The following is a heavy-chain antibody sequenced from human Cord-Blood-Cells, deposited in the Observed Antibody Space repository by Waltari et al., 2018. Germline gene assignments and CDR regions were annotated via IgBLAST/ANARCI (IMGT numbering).Heavy chain of an antibody. CDR2: IYPGNSDT. Sequence: EVQLVQSGAEVKQPGESLKISCKGSGYSFTRYWIGWLRQMPGKGLEWLGIIYPGNSDTRYSPSFQGQVSISTDKSSSTAYLQWSSLKASDTAMYYCARLTIVGATDYWGQGTLVTVSS. CDR3: ARLTIVGATDY. J-gene: IGHJ4*02. V-gene: IGHV5-51*01. D-gene: IGHD1-26*01. CDR1: GYSFTRYW.